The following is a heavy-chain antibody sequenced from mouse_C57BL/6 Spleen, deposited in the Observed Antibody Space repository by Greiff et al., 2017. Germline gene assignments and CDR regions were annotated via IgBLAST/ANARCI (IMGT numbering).Heavy chain of an antibody. CDR1: GYAFTNYL. CDR3: ARGDSSGHFDY. D-gene: IGHD3-2*02. J-gene: IGHJ2*01. CDR2: INPGSGGT. Sequence: QVQLQQSGAELVRPGTSVKVSCKASGYAFTNYLIEWVKQRPGQGLEWIGVINPGSGGTNYNEKFKGKATLTADKSSSTAYMQLSSLTSEDSAVYFCARGDSSGHFDYWGQGTTLTVSS. V-gene: IGHV1-54*01.